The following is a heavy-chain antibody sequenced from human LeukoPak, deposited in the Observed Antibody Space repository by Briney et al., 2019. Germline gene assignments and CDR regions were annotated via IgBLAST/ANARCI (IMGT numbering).Heavy chain of an antibody. D-gene: IGHD3-10*01. V-gene: IGHV1-46*01. CDR1: GYIFTGYY. Sequence: ASVKVSCKASGYIFTGYYMHWVRQAPGQGLEWMGIINPSGGSTSYAQKFQGRVTMTRDTSTSTVYMELSSLRSEDTAVYYCAREGRVLWFGELLSHWFDPWGQGTLVAVSS. J-gene: IGHJ5*02. CDR3: AREGRVLWFGELLSHWFDP. CDR2: INPSGGST.